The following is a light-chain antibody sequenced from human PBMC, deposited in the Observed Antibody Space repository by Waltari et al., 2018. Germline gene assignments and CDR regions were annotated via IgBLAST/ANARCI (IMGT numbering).Light chain of an antibody. CDR2: DDR. CDR1: NVGGKV. V-gene: IGLV3-21*04. J-gene: IGLJ3*02. CDR3: QVWDDSSDRPV. Sequence: SYILTQTSSVSVAPEETARIPCGGDNVGGKVVHWYLQKPGQAPLLVIYDDRDRPSWIPERFSASSSGNTATLTISRVEAGDEADYYCQVWDDSSDRPVFGGGTQLTVL.